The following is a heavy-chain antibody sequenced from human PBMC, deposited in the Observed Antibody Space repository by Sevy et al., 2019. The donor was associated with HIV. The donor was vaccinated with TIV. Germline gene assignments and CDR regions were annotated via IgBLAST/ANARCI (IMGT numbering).Heavy chain of an antibody. CDR1: GFTFSSYA. J-gene: IGHJ4*02. V-gene: IGHV3-30-3*01. CDR3: ARDGTRGSSWYLGRHY. Sequence: GGSLRLSCAASGFTFSSYAMHWVRQAPGKGLEWVAVISYDGSNKYYADSVKGRFTISRDNSKNTLYLQMNSLRTEDTAVYYCARDGTRGSSWYLGRHYWGQGTLVTVSS. CDR2: ISYDGSNK. D-gene: IGHD6-13*01.